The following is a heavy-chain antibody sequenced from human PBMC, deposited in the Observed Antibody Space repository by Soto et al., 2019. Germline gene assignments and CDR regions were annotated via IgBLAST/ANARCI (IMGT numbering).Heavy chain of an antibody. CDR2: IYYSGST. J-gene: IGHJ6*02. CDR3: ARDGVRGIYYYYGMDV. Sequence: VQLQESGPGLVKPSQTLSLTCTVSGGSISSGDYYWSWIRQPPGKGLEWIGYIYYSGSTYYNPSLKSRVTISVDTSKNQFSLKLSSVTAADTAVYYCARDGVRGIYYYYGMDVWGQGTTVTVSS. D-gene: IGHD3-10*01. CDR1: GGSISSGDYY. V-gene: IGHV4-30-4*01.